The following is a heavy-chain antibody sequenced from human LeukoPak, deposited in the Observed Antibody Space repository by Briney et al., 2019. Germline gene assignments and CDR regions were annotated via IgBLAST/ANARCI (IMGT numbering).Heavy chain of an antibody. J-gene: IGHJ4*02. CDR3: ARAVGNSGNDY. CDR2: IKQDGSEK. D-gene: IGHD4-23*01. CDR1: RFTFSSYW. V-gene: IGHV3-7*04. Sequence: GGSLRLPCAASRFTFSSYWMSWVRQAPGKGREGVANIKQDGSEKYYVDSVRGRFTISRDNAKNSLYLQMNSLRAEDTAVYYCARAVGNSGNDYWGQGTLVTVSS.